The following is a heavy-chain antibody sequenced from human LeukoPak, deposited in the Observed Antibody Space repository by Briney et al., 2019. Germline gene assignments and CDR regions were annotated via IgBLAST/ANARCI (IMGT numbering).Heavy chain of an antibody. CDR1: GFTFSSYG. CDR2: IRYDGSNK. CDR3: ARGPLGELDY. D-gene: IGHD3-16*01. V-gene: IGHV3-33*01. J-gene: IGHJ4*02. Sequence: GGSLRLSCAASGFTFSSYGMHWVRQAPGKGLEWVAVIRYDGSNKYYADSVKGRFTISRDNSTNTLYLQMNSLRAEDTAVYYCARGPLGELDYWGQGTLVTVSS.